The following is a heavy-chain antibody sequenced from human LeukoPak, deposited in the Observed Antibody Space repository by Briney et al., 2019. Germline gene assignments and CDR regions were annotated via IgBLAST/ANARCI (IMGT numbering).Heavy chain of an antibody. CDR3: AKDVWVTMVRGLRQFDP. CDR1: GFTFSSYA. D-gene: IGHD3-10*01. V-gene: IGHV3-23*01. CDR2: ISGSGGST. J-gene: IGHJ5*02. Sequence: GGSLRLSCAASGFTFSSYAMSWVRQAPGKGLEWVSAISGSGGSTYYADSVKGRFTISRDNSKNTLYLQMNSLRAEDTAVYYCAKDVWVTMVRGLRQFDPWGQGTLVTVSS.